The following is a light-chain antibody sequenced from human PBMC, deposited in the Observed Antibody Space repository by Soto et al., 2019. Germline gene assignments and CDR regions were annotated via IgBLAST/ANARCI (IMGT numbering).Light chain of an antibody. Sequence: QSVLTQPPSASGSPGQSVTISCTGTSSDVGAYNYVSWYQQYPGKVPKLMVYGVNKRPSGVPDRFSGSKSGNTASLTVSGLQAEDEADYYCTSYAGGNNVFGTGTKVTVL. CDR2: GVN. CDR1: SSDVGAYNY. J-gene: IGLJ1*01. V-gene: IGLV2-8*01. CDR3: TSYAGGNNV.